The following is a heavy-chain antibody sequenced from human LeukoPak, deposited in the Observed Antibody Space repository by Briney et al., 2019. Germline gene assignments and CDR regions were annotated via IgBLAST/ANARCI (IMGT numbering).Heavy chain of an antibody. J-gene: IGHJ3*02. D-gene: IGHD1-26*01. Sequence: SQTLSLTCAISGDSVSSNSAAWNWIRQSPSRGLEWLGKTYYRSEWYTDYAVSVKSRITINPDTPKNQFSLQLNSVTPEDTAVYYCARRIVGVKSDAFDIWGQGTMVTVSS. CDR2: TYYRSEWYT. CDR1: GDSVSSNSAA. CDR3: ARRIVGVKSDAFDI. V-gene: IGHV6-1*01.